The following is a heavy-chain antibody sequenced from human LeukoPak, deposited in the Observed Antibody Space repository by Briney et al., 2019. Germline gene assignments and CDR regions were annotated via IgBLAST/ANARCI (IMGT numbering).Heavy chain of an antibody. CDR3: ARAGDGYNYFDY. J-gene: IGHJ4*02. Sequence: PSETLSLTCAVYGGSFSGYYWSWIRQPPGKGLEWIGEINHSGSTNYNPPLKSRVTISVDTSKNQFSLKLSSVTAADTAVYYCARAGDGYNYFDYWGQGTLVTVSS. CDR1: GGSFSGYY. D-gene: IGHD5-24*01. V-gene: IGHV4-34*01. CDR2: INHSGST.